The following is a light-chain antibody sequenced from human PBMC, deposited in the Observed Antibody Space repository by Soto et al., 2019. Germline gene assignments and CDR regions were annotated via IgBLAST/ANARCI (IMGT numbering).Light chain of an antibody. J-gene: IGKJ4*01. CDR2: WAS. Sequence: DIVMTQSPDSLAVSLGERASINCKSSQSIFYSSNSKNCLAWYQQKPGQPPKLLIFWASTRETGVPDRFSASGSGTDFTLTINSLQAEDVAVYYCQQYYTTPLTFGGGTKVEIE. CDR1: QSIFYSSNSKNC. CDR3: QQYYTTPLT. V-gene: IGKV4-1*01.